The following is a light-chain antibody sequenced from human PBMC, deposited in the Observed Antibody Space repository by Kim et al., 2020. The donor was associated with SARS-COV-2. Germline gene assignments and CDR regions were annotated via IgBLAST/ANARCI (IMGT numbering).Light chain of an antibody. J-gene: IGKJ5*01. CDR1: QEIRNE. CDR2: GAS. CDR3: LQHSTYPIT. V-gene: IGKV1-17*01. Sequence: ASVGDRVTITCRASQEIRNELGWYQQNPGRAPKRLIYGASSLQSGVPSRFSGSGSGTEFTLTISSVQPEDFATYFCLQHSTYPITFGQGTRLEIK.